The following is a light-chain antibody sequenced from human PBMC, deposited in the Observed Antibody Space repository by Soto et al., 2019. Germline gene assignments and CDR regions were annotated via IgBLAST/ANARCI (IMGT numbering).Light chain of an antibody. CDR3: QTWGTGIV. J-gene: IGLJ2*01. Sequence: QPVLTQSPSASASLGASVKLTCTLSSGHSSYAIAWHQQQPEKGPRFLMKVNTDGSHTKGDGIPDRFSGSSSGAERYLFISRLQSEDEADYYCQTWGTGIVFGGGTKLTVL. CDR2: VNTDGSH. CDR1: SGHSSYA. V-gene: IGLV4-69*01.